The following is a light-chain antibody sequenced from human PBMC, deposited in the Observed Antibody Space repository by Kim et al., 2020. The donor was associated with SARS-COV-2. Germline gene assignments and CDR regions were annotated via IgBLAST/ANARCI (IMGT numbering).Light chain of an antibody. CDR2: PAS. Sequence: ESGGDRVTITCRASQGISNYLVWYQQKPGKVPKVLIYPASTLQSGVPSRFSGSGSGTEFTLTISSLQPEDAATYYCQKYSTAPWTFGQGTKVDIK. CDR1: QGISNY. V-gene: IGKV1-27*01. CDR3: QKYSTAPWT. J-gene: IGKJ1*01.